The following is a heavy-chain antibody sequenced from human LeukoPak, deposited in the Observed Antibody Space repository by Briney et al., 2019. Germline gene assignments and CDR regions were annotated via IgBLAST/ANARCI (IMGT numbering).Heavy chain of an antibody. CDR3: AQVVDTAMLGY. D-gene: IGHD5-18*01. J-gene: IGHJ4*02. Sequence: PGGSLRLSCAASGFTFSSYAMSWVRQAPGKGLEWVSAVSGSGGSTYYADSVKGRFTISRDNSKNTLYLQMNSLGAEDTAVYYCAQVVDTAMLGYWGQGTLVTVSS. CDR2: VSGSGGST. CDR1: GFTFSSYA. V-gene: IGHV3-23*01.